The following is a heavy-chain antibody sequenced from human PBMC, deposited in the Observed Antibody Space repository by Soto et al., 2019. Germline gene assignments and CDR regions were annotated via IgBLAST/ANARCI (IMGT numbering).Heavy chain of an antibody. CDR3: AKVKTWTYLGF. D-gene: IGHD5-12*01. Sequence: GGSLRLSCAASGFTFTNYAMTWFLQAPGRGLEWVSSISCSGETTYYADAVEGRFTISRDNSKNTLYLQMNSLRAEDMALYYCAKVKTWTYLGFWGQGTLVTVSS. J-gene: IGHJ4*02. V-gene: IGHV3-23*01. CDR1: GFTFTNYA. CDR2: ISCSGETT.